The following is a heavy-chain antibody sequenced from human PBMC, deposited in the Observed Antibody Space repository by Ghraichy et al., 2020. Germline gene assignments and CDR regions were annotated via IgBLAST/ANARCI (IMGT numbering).Heavy chain of an antibody. V-gene: IGHV3-48*02. J-gene: IGHJ4*02. CDR1: GFSFAGFA. CDR2: ISSSSSTT. D-gene: IGHD3-10*01. CDR3: ARERSDNYLDY. Sequence: LSLTCAASGFSFAGFAMNWVRQAPGKGLEWISYISSSSSTTYYGDSVKGRFTISRDNAKNSLYLQMNSLRDEDTAVYYCARERSDNYLDYWGLGTRVTV.